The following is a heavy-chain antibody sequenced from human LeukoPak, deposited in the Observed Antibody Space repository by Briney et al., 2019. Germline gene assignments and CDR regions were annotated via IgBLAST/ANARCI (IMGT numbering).Heavy chain of an antibody. CDR1: GGTFSSYT. Sequence: SVKVSCKASGGTFSSYTISWVRQAPGQGLEWMGRIIPILGIANYAQKFQGRVTITADKSTSTAYMELSSLRSEDTAVYYCARDHGTDYDFWSGHFSHAFDIWGQGTMVTVSS. CDR2: IIPILGIA. V-gene: IGHV1-69*04. J-gene: IGHJ3*02. D-gene: IGHD3-3*01. CDR3: ARDHGTDYDFWSGHFSHAFDI.